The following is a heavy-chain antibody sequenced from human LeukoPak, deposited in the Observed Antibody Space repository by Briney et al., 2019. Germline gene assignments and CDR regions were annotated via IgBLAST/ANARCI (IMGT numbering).Heavy chain of an antibody. Sequence: SETLSLTCAVYGGSFSGYYWSWIRQPPGKGLEWIGEINHSGSTNYNPSLKSRVTISVDTSKNQFSLKLSSVTAADTAVYYCARGGCSSTSCYDAPFDYWGQGTLVTVSS. J-gene: IGHJ4*02. CDR1: GGSFSGYY. CDR2: INHSGST. V-gene: IGHV4-34*01. CDR3: ARGGCSSTSCYDAPFDY. D-gene: IGHD2-2*01.